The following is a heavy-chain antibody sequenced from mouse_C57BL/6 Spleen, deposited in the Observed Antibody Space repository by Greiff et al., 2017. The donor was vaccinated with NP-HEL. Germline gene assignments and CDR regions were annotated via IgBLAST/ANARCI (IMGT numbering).Heavy chain of an antibody. V-gene: IGHV5-17*03. CDR2: ISSGSSTI. CDR3: AINYGAMDY. Sequence: EVKVVESGGGLVKPGGSLKLSCAASGFTFSDYGMHWVRQAPEKGLEWVAYISSGSSTIYYPDNVKGRFTISRDNAKNNLYLQMSHLKSEDTAMYYCAINYGAMDYWGQGTSVTVSS. D-gene: IGHD1-1*01. J-gene: IGHJ4*01. CDR1: GFTFSDYG.